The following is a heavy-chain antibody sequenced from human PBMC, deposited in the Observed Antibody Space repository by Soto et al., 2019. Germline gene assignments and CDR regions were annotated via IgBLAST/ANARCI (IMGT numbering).Heavy chain of an antibody. V-gene: IGHV4-39*01. CDR3: ARLRMTTVTTPYYYYGMDV. Sequence: SETLSLTCTVSGGSISSSIYYGGWIRQPPGKVLEWIGSIYYSGSTYYNPSLKSRVTISVDTSKNQFSLKLSSVTAADTAVYYCARLRMTTVTTPYYYYGMDVWGQGTTVTVSS. CDR2: IYYSGST. CDR1: GGSISSSIYY. D-gene: IGHD4-17*01. J-gene: IGHJ6*02.